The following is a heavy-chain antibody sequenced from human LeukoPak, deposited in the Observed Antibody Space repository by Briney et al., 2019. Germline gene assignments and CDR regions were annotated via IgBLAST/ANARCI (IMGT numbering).Heavy chain of an antibody. D-gene: IGHD3-10*01. V-gene: IGHV3-30*18. CDR1: GFTFIIYS. Sequence: PGGSLRLSCAASGFTFIIYSMNWVRQAPGKGLEWVAVISNDGSNKYYADSVKGRFTISRDNSKNTLYLQMNSLRAEDTAVYYCAKGRGAFDIWGQGTMVTVSS. CDR3: AKGRGAFDI. J-gene: IGHJ3*02. CDR2: ISNDGSNK.